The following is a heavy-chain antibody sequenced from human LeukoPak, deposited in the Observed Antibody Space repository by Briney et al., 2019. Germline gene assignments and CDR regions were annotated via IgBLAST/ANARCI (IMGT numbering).Heavy chain of an antibody. CDR1: GFTFSSYA. D-gene: IGHD2-2*01. CDR3: ARGEKRYCSSTSCYWPDY. J-gene: IGHJ4*02. Sequence: GGSLRLSCAASGFTFSSYAMHWVRQAPGKGLEWVAVISYDGSNKYYADSVKGRFTISRDNSKNTLYLPMNSLRAEATAVHYCARGEKRYCSSTSCYWPDYWGQGTLVTVSS. CDR2: ISYDGSNK. V-gene: IGHV3-30-3*01.